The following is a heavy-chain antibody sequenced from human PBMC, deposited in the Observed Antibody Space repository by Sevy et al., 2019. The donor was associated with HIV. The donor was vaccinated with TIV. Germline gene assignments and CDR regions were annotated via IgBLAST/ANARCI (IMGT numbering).Heavy chain of an antibody. CDR1: GFTFSSYS. Sequence: GGSLRLSCAASGFTFSSYSMNWVRQAPGKGLEWVSSISSSSSYIYYADSVKGRFTISRDNAKNSRYLQMNSLRAEDTAVYYCARERGIVVVVAATHDAFDIWGQGTMVTASS. V-gene: IGHV3-21*01. D-gene: IGHD2-15*01. CDR2: ISSSSSYI. CDR3: ARERGIVVVVAATHDAFDI. J-gene: IGHJ3*02.